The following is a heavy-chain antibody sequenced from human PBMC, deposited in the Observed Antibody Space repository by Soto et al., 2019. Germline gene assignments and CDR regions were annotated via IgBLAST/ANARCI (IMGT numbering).Heavy chain of an antibody. V-gene: IGHV4-34*01. D-gene: IGHD2-2*01. CDR1: GGSFSGYY. J-gene: IGHJ4*02. CDR2: INHSGST. Sequence: SETLSLTCAVYGGSFSGYYWTWIRQPPGKGLEWIGEINHSGSTNCNPSLKSRVTISVDTSKNQFSLKLSSVTAADTAVYYCARRYASCFDYWGQGTLLTVSS. CDR3: ARRYASCFDY.